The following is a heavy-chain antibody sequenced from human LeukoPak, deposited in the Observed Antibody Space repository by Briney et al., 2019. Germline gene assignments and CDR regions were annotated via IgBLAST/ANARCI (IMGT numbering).Heavy chain of an antibody. CDR3: TRSDCSSGRCPGFDN. CDR2: IYHSGST. Sequence: SETLSLTCAVSGGSISSSNWWSWVRQPPGKGLEWIGEIYHSGSTNYNPSLKSRVTISVDKSKNQFSLKLSSVTAADTAVYYCTRSDCSSGRCPGFDNWGQGTLVTVSS. J-gene: IGHJ4*02. D-gene: IGHD6-19*01. CDR1: GGSISSSNW. V-gene: IGHV4-4*02.